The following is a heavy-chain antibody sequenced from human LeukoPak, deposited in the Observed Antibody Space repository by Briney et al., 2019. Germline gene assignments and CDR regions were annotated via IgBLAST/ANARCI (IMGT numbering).Heavy chain of an antibody. CDR2: FDPKDGDT. J-gene: IGHJ4*02. CDR3: AKDEEHLGFFVVVTAIVGGFDY. Sequence: ASVKVSCKVSGYTLTELSVHWVRQAPGKGLEWMGNFDPKDGDTIYAQRFQGRVTMTEDTSTHTAYMELSSLRSEDTAVYYCAKDEEHLGFFVVVTAIVGGFDYWGQGTLVTVSS. V-gene: IGHV1-24*01. CDR1: GYTLTELS. D-gene: IGHD2-21*02.